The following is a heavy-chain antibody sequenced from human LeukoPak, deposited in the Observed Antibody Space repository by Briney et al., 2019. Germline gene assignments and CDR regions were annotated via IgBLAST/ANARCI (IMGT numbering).Heavy chain of an antibody. CDR3: LRDLNI. D-gene: IGHD2/OR15-2a*01. V-gene: IGHV4-4*07. CDR1: GGAISNDY. J-gene: IGHJ4*02. Sequence: SETLSLTCTVSGGAISNDYWSWIRQPAGKGLEWIGRIWNSGSAAYNPSLMGRISMSADTSKNQFSLKLTSVTAADTAIYYCLRDLNIWGQGTLVTVSS. CDR2: IWNSGSA.